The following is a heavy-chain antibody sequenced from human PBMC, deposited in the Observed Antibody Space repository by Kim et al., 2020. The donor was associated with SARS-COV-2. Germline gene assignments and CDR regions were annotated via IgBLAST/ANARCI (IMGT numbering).Heavy chain of an antibody. CDR1: GFTFSSYA. CDR2: ISYDGSNK. D-gene: IGHD3-22*01. J-gene: IGHJ1*01. CDR3: AREGYYYDSSGYSYFQH. V-gene: IGHV3-30-3*01. Sequence: GGSLRLSCAASGFTFSSYAMHWVRQAPGKGLEWVAVISYDGSNKYYADSVKGRFTISRDNSKNTLYLQMNSLRAEDTAVYYCAREGYYYDSSGYSYFQHWGQGTLVTVSS.